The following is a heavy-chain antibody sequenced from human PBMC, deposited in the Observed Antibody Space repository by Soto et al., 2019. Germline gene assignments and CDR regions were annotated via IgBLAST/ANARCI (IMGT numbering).Heavy chain of an antibody. J-gene: IGHJ5*02. V-gene: IGHV1-18*01. CDR2: ISAYNGNT. D-gene: IGHD2-2*01. Sequence: ASVKVSCKASGYTFTSYGISWVRQAPGQGLEWMGWISAYNGNTNYAQKLQGRVTMTTDTSTSTAYMELRSLRSDDTAVYYCARDLIVVVPAAMYWFDPWGQGTLVTVSS. CDR1: GYTFTSYG. CDR3: ARDLIVVVPAAMYWFDP.